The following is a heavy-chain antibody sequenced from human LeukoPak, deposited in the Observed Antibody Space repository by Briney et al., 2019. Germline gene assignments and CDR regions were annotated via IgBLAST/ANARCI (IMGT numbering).Heavy chain of an antibody. Sequence: GGSLRLSCAASGFTFSSYSMNWVRQAPGKGLEWVSFISSSSAHINYADSVKGRFTISRDNPRNSLYLQMNSLRAEDTAVYYCARDIGGSYTAIDYWGQGTLVTVSS. V-gene: IGHV3-21*01. J-gene: IGHJ4*02. D-gene: IGHD1-26*01. CDR3: ARDIGGSYTAIDY. CDR1: GFTFSSYS. CDR2: ISSSSAHI.